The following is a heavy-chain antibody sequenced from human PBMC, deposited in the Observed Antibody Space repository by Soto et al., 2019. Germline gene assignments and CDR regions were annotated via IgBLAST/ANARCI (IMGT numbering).Heavy chain of an antibody. CDR2: ISSNGGST. D-gene: IGHD1-26*01. Sequence: GGSLRLSCSASGFTFSSYAMHWVRQAPGKGLEYVSAISSNGGSTYYADSVKGRFTISRDNSKNTLYLQMSSLRAEDTAVYYCVKFVSAATNQNWFDPWGQGTLVTVSS. J-gene: IGHJ5*02. CDR3: VKFVSAATNQNWFDP. CDR1: GFTFSSYA. V-gene: IGHV3-64D*08.